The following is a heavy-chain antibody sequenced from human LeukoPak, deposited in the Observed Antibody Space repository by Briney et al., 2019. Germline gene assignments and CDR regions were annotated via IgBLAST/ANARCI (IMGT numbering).Heavy chain of an antibody. V-gene: IGHV3-48*01. CDR2: ISSSTSTI. J-gene: IGHJ4*02. Sequence: GGSLRLSCAASGFTFSVYGMNWVRQAPGKGLEWISYISSSTSTINYADSVKGRFTISRDNANNSLFLHMNSLRVEDTAVYYCARRPPTGAALDYWGQGTLVTVSS. D-gene: IGHD6-6*01. CDR3: ARRPPTGAALDY. CDR1: GFTFSVYG.